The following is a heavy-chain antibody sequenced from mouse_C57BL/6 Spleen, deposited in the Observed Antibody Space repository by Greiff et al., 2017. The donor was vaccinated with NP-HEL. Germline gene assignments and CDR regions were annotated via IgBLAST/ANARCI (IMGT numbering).Heavy chain of an antibody. CDR3: ARIMGLYYDYAAGPWYFDV. V-gene: IGHV8-8*01. D-gene: IGHD2-4*01. J-gene: IGHJ1*03. CDR1: GFSLSTFGMG. CDR2: IWWDDDK. Sequence: QVTLKESGPGILQPSQTLSLTCSFSGFSLSTFGMGVGWIRQPSGQGLEWLAHIWWDDDKYYNPALKSRLTISKDTSKNQVFLKIANVDTADTATYYCARIMGLYYDYAAGPWYFDVWGTGTTVTVSS.